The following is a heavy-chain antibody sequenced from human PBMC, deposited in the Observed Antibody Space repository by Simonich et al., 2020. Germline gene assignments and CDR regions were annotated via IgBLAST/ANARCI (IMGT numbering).Heavy chain of an antibody. J-gene: IGHJ4*02. Sequence: EVQLVESGGGLVQPGGSLKLSCAASGFTFSGSAMHWVRKASGKGLEWVGRIRSKANSYATAYAASVKGRFTISRDDSKNTAYLQMNSLKTEDTAVDYCTRFDYYGSGSYYFDYWGQGTLVTVSS. CDR2: IRSKANSYAT. D-gene: IGHD3-10*01. V-gene: IGHV3-73*02. CDR1: GFTFSGSA. CDR3: TRFDYYGSGSYYFDY.